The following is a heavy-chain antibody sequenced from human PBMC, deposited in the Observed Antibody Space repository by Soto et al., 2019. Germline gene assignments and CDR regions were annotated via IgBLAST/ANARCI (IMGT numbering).Heavy chain of an antibody. CDR3: AGHGGSYYFSLAYYFGY. D-gene: IGHD1-26*01. CDR2: IDPSDSYT. J-gene: IGHJ4*02. CDR1: GYSFTSYW. Sequence: PGESLKISCKGSGYSFTSYWISWVRQMPGKGLEWMGRIDPSDSYTNYSPSFQGHVTISADKSISTAYLQWSSLKASDTAMYYCAGHGGSYYFSLAYYFGYWGKGTLGTVAS. V-gene: IGHV5-10-1*01.